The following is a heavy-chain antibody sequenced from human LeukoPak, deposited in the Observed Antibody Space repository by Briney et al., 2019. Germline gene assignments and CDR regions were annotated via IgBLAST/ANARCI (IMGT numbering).Heavy chain of an antibody. V-gene: IGHV5-51*01. Sequence: GESLKISCKGSGSRFTSYWIGWVRQMPGKGLEWMGIIYPGDSDTRYSPSFQGQVTISADKSISTAYLQWSSLKASDTAMYYCARRAVLSARSMLGAFDIWGQGTMVTVSS. CDR2: IYPGDSDT. CDR1: GSRFTSYW. D-gene: IGHD2/OR15-2a*01. CDR3: ARRAVLSARSMLGAFDI. J-gene: IGHJ3*02.